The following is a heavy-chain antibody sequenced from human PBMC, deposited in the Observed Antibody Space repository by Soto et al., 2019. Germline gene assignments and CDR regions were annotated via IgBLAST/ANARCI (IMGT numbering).Heavy chain of an antibody. V-gene: IGHV5-51*01. D-gene: IGHD3-22*01. J-gene: IGHJ4*02. CDR1: GYSFTSYW. Sequence: GESLKISCKGSGYSFTSYWIGWVRQMPGKGLEWMGIIYPGDSDTRYRPSFQGQVTISADKSISTAYLQWSSLKASDTAMYYCARHGHYYDTSGYYYVGYWGQGTLVTVSS. CDR2: IYPGDSDT. CDR3: ARHGHYYDTSGYYYVGY.